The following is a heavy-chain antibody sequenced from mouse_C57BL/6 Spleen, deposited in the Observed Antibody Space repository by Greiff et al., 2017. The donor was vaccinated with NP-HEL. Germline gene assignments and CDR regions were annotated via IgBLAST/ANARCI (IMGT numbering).Heavy chain of an antibody. CDR1: GYTFTSYW. CDR2: IDPSDSET. V-gene: IGHV1-52*01. D-gene: IGHD1-1*01. CDR3: ARSELSTMDY. Sequence: VQLQQPGAELVRPGSSVKLSCKASGYTFTSYWMHWVKQRPIQGLEWIGNIDPSDSETHYNQKFKDKATLTVDKSSSTAYMQLSSLTSEDSAAYYCARSELSTMDYWGQGTSVTVSS. J-gene: IGHJ4*01.